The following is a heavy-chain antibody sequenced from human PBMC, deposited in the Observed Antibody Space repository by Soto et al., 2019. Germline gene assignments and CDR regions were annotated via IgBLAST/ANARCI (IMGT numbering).Heavy chain of an antibody. D-gene: IGHD2-8*01. CDR3: ANVWGGGMGV. CDR1: GFTFSSYG. CDR2: ISGSGGRT. Sequence: HPGGSLRLSCAASGFTFSSYGMSWVRQAPGKGLEWVSAISGSGGRTYYADSVKGRFTISRDNSKNTLYLQMNSLRAEDTAVYYCANVWGGGMGVWGQGTRAPVSS. V-gene: IGHV3-23*01. J-gene: IGHJ6*02.